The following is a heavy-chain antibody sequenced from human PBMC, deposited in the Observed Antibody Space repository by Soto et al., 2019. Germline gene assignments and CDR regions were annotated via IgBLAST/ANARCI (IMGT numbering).Heavy chain of an antibody. D-gene: IGHD1-1*01. Sequence: ASVKVSCKASGYTFSSYGISWVRQAPGQGLEWMGWISAYNGNTNYAQKLQGRVTMTTDTSTSTAYMELRRLRSDDTAVYYCARVPGTTGGVLYFDCWGQGTLVNVSS. V-gene: IGHV1-18*01. CDR2: ISAYNGNT. J-gene: IGHJ4*02. CDR1: GYTFSSYG. CDR3: ARVPGTTGGVLYFDC.